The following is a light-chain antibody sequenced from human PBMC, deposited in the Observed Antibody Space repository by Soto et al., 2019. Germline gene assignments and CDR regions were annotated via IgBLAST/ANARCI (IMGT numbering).Light chain of an antibody. CDR1: SSNIGAGYD. Sequence: QSVLTQPPSVSGAPGQRVTISCTGSSSNIGAGYDVLWYQQFPGTAPKLLIYGNNNRPSGVPDRFSGSKSGTSASLAITGLQAEDEADYYCQSYDTSLSGSGVFGGGTKVTVL. J-gene: IGLJ3*02. CDR2: GNN. CDR3: QSYDTSLSGSGV. V-gene: IGLV1-40*01.